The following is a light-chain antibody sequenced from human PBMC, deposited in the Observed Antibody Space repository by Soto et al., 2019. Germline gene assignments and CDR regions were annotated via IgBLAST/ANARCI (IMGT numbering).Light chain of an antibody. CDR2: AAS. Sequence: EIVMTQSPATLSVSPGERATLSCRASQSVSSNLAWYQQKPGQAPRLLIYAASIRPTGFPSRFSGGGSGTEFTLTISSLQSQDFAGDYCQDYNDWSPMYTFGQGTKLDIK. CDR3: QDYNDWSPMYT. J-gene: IGKJ2*01. V-gene: IGKV3-15*01. CDR1: QSVSSN.